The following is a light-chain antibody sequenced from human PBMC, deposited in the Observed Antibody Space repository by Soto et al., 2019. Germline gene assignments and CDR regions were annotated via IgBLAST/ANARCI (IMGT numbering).Light chain of an antibody. CDR1: QSVLYSSNNKNY. Sequence: DIVMTQSPDSLAVSLGERATINCKSSQSVLYSSNNKNYLAWYQQKPGQPPKLLIYWASTRESGVPDRFSGSGSGTDVTLTISSLQAEDVAVYYCQQYRTTPWTFGQGTKVEIK. J-gene: IGKJ1*01. V-gene: IGKV4-1*01. CDR3: QQYRTTPWT. CDR2: WAS.